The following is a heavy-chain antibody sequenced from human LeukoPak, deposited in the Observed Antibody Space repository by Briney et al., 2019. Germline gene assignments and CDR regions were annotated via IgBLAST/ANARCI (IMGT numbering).Heavy chain of an antibody. J-gene: IGHJ3*01. CDR1: GXSLSSYA. CDR2: ISYDGTKE. D-gene: IGHD3-16*01. Sequence: PGGSLRLSCAASGXSLSSYAMHWVRQAPGKGVEWVVIISYDGTKEYYGDSVKGRFTISRDNSKNTLSLQMNSLRADDTALYYCAKHRPPYYEGDVFDVWGQGTMVTVSS. V-gene: IGHV3-30-3*02. CDR3: AKHRPPYYEGDVFDV.